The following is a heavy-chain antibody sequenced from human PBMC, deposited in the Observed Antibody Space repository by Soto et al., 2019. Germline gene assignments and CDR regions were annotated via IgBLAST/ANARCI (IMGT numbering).Heavy chain of an antibody. CDR1: GLTLSSYS. CDR3: AKGANSGYDYYIDY. V-gene: IGHV3-48*01. CDR2: ISSSSSTI. Sequence: PGGSLRISCAASGLTLSSYSMNWVRQAPGKGLEWVSYISSSSSTIYYADSVEGRFTISRDNAKNSLYLQMNSLRAEDTVLYYCAKGANSGYDYYIDYWGQGTLVTVSS. D-gene: IGHD5-12*01. J-gene: IGHJ4*02.